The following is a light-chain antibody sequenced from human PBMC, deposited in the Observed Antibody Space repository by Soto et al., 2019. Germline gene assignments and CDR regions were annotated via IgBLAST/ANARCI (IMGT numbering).Light chain of an antibody. CDR1: SSDVGGYNY. J-gene: IGLJ1*01. CDR2: DVS. V-gene: IGLV2-11*01. CDR3: CSYAGGSCV. Sequence: QSVLTQPRSVSGSPGQSVAISCTGTSSDVGGYNYVSWYQQHPGKAPKLMIYDVSKRPSGVPDRFSGSKSGNTASLTISGLQAEDEADYYCCSYAGGSCVFGTGTKVTVL.